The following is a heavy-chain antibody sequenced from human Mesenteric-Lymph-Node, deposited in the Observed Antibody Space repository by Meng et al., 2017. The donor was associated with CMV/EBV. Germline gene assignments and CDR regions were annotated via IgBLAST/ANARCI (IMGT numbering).Heavy chain of an antibody. Sequence: KSSGSTFPRYAMHWVRQAPGQRLEWMGWLNAGNGNTKSSQTFQGRVTITRDPSASTAYMELSSLRSEDTAVYYCARVGGYSYGLPFDYWGQGTLVTVSS. V-gene: IGHV1-3*01. CDR1: GSTFPRYA. CDR3: ARVGGYSYGLPFDY. J-gene: IGHJ4*02. D-gene: IGHD5-18*01. CDR2: LNAGNGNT.